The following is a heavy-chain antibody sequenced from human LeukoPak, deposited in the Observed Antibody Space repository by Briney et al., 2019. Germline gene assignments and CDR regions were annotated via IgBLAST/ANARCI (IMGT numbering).Heavy chain of an antibody. CDR3: AAALYSSTWKDDY. Sequence: SVKVSCKASGFTFTNSAMQWVRQARGQRLEWIGWIVVASGNTNYAQKFQERVTITRDMSTSTAYMELSSVRSEDTAVYYCAAALYSSTWKDDYWGQGTLVTVSS. CDR1: GFTFTNSA. V-gene: IGHV1-58*02. D-gene: IGHD6-13*01. CDR2: IVVASGNT. J-gene: IGHJ4*02.